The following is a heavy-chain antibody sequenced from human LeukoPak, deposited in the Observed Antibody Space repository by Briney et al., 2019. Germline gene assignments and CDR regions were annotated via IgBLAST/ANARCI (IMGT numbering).Heavy chain of an antibody. V-gene: IGHV3-20*04. D-gene: IGHD2-15*01. J-gene: IGHJ4*02. Sequence: GGSLRLSCAVSGCTFDDYGMSWVRQAPGKGLEWVSGINWNGGSTGYADSVKGRFSISRDNSKNTLYLQMNSLRAEDTAVYYCARGQASSWPTSFDYWGQATLVTVSS. CDR1: GCTFDDYG. CDR2: INWNGGST. CDR3: ARGQASSWPTSFDY.